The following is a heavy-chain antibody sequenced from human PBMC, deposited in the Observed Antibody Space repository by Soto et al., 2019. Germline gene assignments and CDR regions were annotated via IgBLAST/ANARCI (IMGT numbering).Heavy chain of an antibody. CDR1: GFTVSSNY. CDR2: IYSGGST. J-gene: IGHJ4*02. V-gene: IGHV3-53*01. Sequence: LSLTCAASGFTVSSNYMSWVRQAPGKGLEWVSVIYSGGSTYYADSVKGRFTISRDNSKNTLYLQMNSLRAEDTAVYYCARGGGSGSYLDYWGQGTLVTVSS. CDR3: ARGGGSGSYLDY. D-gene: IGHD1-26*01.